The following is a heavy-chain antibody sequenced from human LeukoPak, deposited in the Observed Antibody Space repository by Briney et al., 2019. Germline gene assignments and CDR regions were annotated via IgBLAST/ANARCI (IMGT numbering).Heavy chain of an antibody. CDR3: ARSRFSTGWFFDY. CDR2: IYYTGST. Sequence: YPSETRSLTCTVPGGSISSSSYYWGWIRQPPRKGPEWIGSIYYTGSTYYNPSLKSRVTISVDTSKNQFSLKVSSVTAADTAVYYCARSRFSTGWFFDYWGQGTLVTVSS. J-gene: IGHJ4*02. CDR1: GGSISSSSYY. V-gene: IGHV4-39*01. D-gene: IGHD6-19*01.